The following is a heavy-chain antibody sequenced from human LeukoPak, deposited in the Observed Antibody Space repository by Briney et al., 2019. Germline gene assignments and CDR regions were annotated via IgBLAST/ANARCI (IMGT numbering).Heavy chain of an antibody. D-gene: IGHD6-19*01. V-gene: IGHV4-34*01. J-gene: IGHJ4*02. Sequence: SETLSLTCAVYGGSFSGYYWSWIRQAPGKGLEWIGEINPSRSTNYNPSLKSRVTISADTSKNQFSLKLSSVTAADTGVYYCARGLQWAVIRYWGQGTLVIVSS. CDR1: GGSFSGYY. CDR2: INPSRST. CDR3: ARGLQWAVIRY.